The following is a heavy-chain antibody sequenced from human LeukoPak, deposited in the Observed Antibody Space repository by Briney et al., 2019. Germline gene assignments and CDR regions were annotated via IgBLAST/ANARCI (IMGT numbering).Heavy chain of an antibody. Sequence: SETLSLTCTVSGGSISSSSYYWGWIRQPPGKGLEWIGSIYYSGSTYYNPSLKSRVTISVDTSKNQFSLKLSSVTAADTAVYYCARDDSYGPMYYFDYWGQGTLVTVSS. CDR3: ARDDSYGPMYYFDY. CDR2: IYYSGST. V-gene: IGHV4-39*07. CDR1: GGSISSSSYY. J-gene: IGHJ4*02. D-gene: IGHD5-18*01.